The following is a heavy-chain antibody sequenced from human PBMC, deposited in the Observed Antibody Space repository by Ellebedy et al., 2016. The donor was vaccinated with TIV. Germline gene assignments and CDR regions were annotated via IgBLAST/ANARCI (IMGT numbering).Heavy chain of an antibody. CDR1: GFSFSAYG. V-gene: IGHV3-30*02. Sequence: GESLKISCATSGFSFSAYGMHWVRQAPGQGLECVTFIEFDGSSEDYADSVKGRFTISRDNPRNTLYLQMNSLRGDDTALYFCARKNGTWSADYWGQGTLVTVSS. J-gene: IGHJ4*02. CDR2: IEFDGSSE. D-gene: IGHD6-13*01. CDR3: ARKNGTWSADY.